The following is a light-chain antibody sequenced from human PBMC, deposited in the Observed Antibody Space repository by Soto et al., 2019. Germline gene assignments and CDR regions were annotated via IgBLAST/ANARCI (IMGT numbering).Light chain of an antibody. J-gene: IGLJ1*01. V-gene: IGLV1-47*01. CDR3: AAWDDSLGGHV. CDR1: GSNIGNNN. Sequence: QSVLAQPPSASGTPGQRVTISCSGSGSNIGNNNVYWYQQFPGPAPKLLLYKNNQRPSGVPDRFSGSKSDTSASLAISGLRSEDEADYYCAAWDDSLGGHVFGTGTKVTVL. CDR2: KNN.